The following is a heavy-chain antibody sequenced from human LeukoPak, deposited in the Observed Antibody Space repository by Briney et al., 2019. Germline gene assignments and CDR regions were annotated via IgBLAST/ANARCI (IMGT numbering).Heavy chain of an antibody. CDR1: GHIFTNYD. V-gene: IGHV1-8*03. Sequence: ASVKVSCKASGHIFTNYDINWVRQATGQGLEWMGWMNRNSGNTGFAQKFQGRVTITRNTSISTVYMELSSLTSEDTGVYYCAIGTQTNTFDYWGQGTLVTVSS. J-gene: IGHJ4*02. CDR2: MNRNSGNT. CDR3: AIGTQTNTFDY. D-gene: IGHD1-7*01.